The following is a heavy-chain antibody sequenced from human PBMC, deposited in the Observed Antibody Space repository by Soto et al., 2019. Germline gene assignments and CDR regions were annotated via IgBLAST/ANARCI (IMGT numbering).Heavy chain of an antibody. D-gene: IGHD6-19*01. J-gene: IGHJ4*02. V-gene: IGHV3-9*01. CDR2: ISWNSGSI. CDR1: GFTFDDYA. CDR3: AKDLGSLVAGTEVDY. Sequence: GGSLRLSCAASGFTFDDYAMHWVRQAPGKGLEWVSGISWNSGSIGYADSVKGRFTISRDNAKNSLYLQMNSLRAEDTALYYCAKDLGSLVAGTEVDYWGQGTLVTVSS.